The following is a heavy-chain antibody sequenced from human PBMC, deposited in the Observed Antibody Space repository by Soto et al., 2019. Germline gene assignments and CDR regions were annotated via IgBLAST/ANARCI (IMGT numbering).Heavy chain of an antibody. V-gene: IGHV6-1*01. CDR3: ARDFPGSGSYYSYGMDV. Sequence: SQTLSLTCAISGDSVSSNSAAWNWIRQSPSRGLEWLGRTYYRSKWYNDYAVSVKSRITINPDTSKNQFSLQLNSVTPEDTAVYYCARDFPGSGSYYSYGMDVWGQGTPVTVYS. CDR1: GDSVSSNSAA. CDR2: TYYRSKWYN. J-gene: IGHJ6*02. D-gene: IGHD3-10*01.